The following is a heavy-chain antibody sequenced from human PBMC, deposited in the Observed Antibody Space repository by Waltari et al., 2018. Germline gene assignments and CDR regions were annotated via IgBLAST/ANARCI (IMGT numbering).Heavy chain of an antibody. Sequence: QVQMVHTGSESKKPGASVKVSCKASGYTFTSYAMNWVRQAPGQGLEWMGWINTNTGNPTYAQGFTGRFVFSLDTSVSTAYLQISSLKAEDTAVYYCARALLWFGELFSDYYGMDVWGQGTTVTVSS. CDR3: ARALLWFGELFSDYYGMDV. J-gene: IGHJ6*02. CDR1: GYTFTSYA. CDR2: INTNTGNP. D-gene: IGHD3-10*01. V-gene: IGHV7-4-1*02.